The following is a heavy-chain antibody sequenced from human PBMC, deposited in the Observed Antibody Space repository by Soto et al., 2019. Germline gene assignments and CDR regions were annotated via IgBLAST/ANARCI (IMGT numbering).Heavy chain of an antibody. V-gene: IGHV1-46*01. Sequence: QVQLVQSGAEVKKPGTSVKVSCKASAYTLSDHYMHWVRQAPGQGLEWVGIINPNVGSTNYAQKFMGRVTVTRDTSTRTVYMELRSLRSEDTAVYYCARDLVGGNEGFYFGMDVWGQGTTVTVSS. J-gene: IGHJ6*02. CDR3: ARDLVGGNEGFYFGMDV. CDR1: AYTLSDHY. D-gene: IGHD3-16*01. CDR2: INPNVGST.